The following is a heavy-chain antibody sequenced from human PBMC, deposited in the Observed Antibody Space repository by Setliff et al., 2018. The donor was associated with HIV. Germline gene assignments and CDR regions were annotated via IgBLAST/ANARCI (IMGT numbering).Heavy chain of an antibody. Sequence: ASVKVSCKASGGTFSSYAISWVRQAPGQGLEWMGGIIPIFGTANYAQKFQGRVTITTDESTSTAYMELSSLRSEDTAVYYCARGFAGGIGVGDCWGQGTLVTVSS. V-gene: IGHV1-69*05. CDR2: IIPIFGTA. J-gene: IGHJ4*02. CDR1: GGTFSSYA. CDR3: ARGFAGGIGVGDC. D-gene: IGHD2-21*01.